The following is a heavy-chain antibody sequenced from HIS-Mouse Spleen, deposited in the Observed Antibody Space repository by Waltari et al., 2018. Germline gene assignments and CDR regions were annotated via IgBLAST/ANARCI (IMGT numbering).Heavy chain of an antibody. V-gene: IGHV4-34*01. CDR2: INQSGST. Sequence: QVQLQQWGAGLLKPSETLSLTCAVYGGSFSGYYWSWIRQPPGKGLEWIGEINQSGSTNYNPPLKSRVTIAVDTSKNQFSLKLSSVTAADTAVYYCARGIRSGIAAAGTFSGGAFDIWGQGTMVTVSS. CDR1: GGSFSGYY. J-gene: IGHJ3*02. CDR3: ARGIRSGIAAAGTFSGGAFDI. D-gene: IGHD6-13*01.